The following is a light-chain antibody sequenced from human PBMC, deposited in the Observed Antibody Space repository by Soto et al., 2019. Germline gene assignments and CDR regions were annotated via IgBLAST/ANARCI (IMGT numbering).Light chain of an antibody. J-gene: IGLJ2*01. CDR1: NIGRKS. CDR3: QVWDSSSDHPV. Sequence: SYELTQPPSVSVAPGKTARFTCGGNNIGRKSVHWYQQKPCQSPVLVIYYDNDRPSGIPERFSGSNSGNTVTLTINGVEAGDVADYCCQVWDSSSDHPVFGGGTKLTVL. V-gene: IGLV3-21*04. CDR2: YDN.